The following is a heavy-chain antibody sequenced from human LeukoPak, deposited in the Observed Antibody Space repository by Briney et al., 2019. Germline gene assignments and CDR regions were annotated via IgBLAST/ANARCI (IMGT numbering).Heavy chain of an antibody. CDR2: IVVGNGNT. CDR1: GFTFTSSA. V-gene: IGHV1-58*01. J-gene: IGHJ4*02. Sequence: GTSVKASCKASGFTFTSSAVQWVRQARGQRLEWIGWIVVGNGNTNYAQKLQERVTITRDMSTSTAYMELSSLRSEDTAVYYCAAEEDTAMVKWGQGTLVTVSS. D-gene: IGHD5-18*01. CDR3: AAEEDTAMVK.